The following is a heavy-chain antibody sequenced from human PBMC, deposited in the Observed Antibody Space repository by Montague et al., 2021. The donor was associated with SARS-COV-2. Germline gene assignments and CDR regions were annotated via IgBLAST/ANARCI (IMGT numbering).Heavy chain of an antibody. CDR1: GFTFSSYS. J-gene: IGHJ4*02. CDR3: ARDLRWGYYDILTGYYRPLDY. CDR2: ISSSSSTI. Sequence: SRSLSLSASGFTFSSYSMNWVRQAPGKGLEWVSYISSSSSTIYYADSVKGRFTISRDNAKNSLYLQMNSLRAEDTAVYYCARDLRWGYYDILTGYYRPLDYWGQGTLVTVSS. V-gene: IGHV3-48*04. D-gene: IGHD3-9*01.